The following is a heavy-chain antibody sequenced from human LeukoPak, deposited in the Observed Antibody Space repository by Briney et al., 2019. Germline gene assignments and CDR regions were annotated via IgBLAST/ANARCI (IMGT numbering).Heavy chain of an antibody. CDR1: GYTFTGYY. V-gene: IGHV1-2*02. Sequence: ASVKVSCKASGYTFTGYYMHWVRQAPGQGLEWMGCINPNSGGTNYAQKFQGRVTMTRDTSISTAYMELSRLRSDDAAVYDCARVRSWGGYVRGFDYWGQGTLVTVSP. CDR3: ARVRSWGGYVRGFDY. CDR2: INPNSGGT. D-gene: IGHD5-12*01. J-gene: IGHJ4*02.